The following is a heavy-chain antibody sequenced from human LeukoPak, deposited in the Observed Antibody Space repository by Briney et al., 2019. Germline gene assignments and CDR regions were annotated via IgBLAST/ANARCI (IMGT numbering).Heavy chain of an antibody. CDR1: EDTFNGYY. D-gene: IGHD3-22*01. CDR2: INPNSGAT. J-gene: IGHJ4*02. CDR3: ASYYYDTSGYSYFDS. Sequence: GASVKVSCKASEDTFNGYYIHWVRQAPGQGLEWMGRINPNSGATNYAEKFQGRVIMTRDTSISTVYMELSRLRSDDKAVYYCASYYYDTSGYSYFDSWGQGTLVTVSS. V-gene: IGHV1-2*06.